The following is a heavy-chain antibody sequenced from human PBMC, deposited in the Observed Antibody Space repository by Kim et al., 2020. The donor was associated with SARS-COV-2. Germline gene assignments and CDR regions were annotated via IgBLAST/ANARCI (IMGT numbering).Heavy chain of an antibody. D-gene: IGHD1-26*01. Sequence: RYSPSFRGQVTISADKSISTAYLQWSSLKASDTAMYYCARHGAVGATHYWGQGTLVTVSS. CDR3: ARHGAVGATHY. V-gene: IGHV5-51*01. J-gene: IGHJ4*02.